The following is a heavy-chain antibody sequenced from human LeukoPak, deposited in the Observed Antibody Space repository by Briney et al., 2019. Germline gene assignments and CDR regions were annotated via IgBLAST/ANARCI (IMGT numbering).Heavy chain of an antibody. CDR2: IYYSGST. Sequence: SETLSLTCSVSGGSISSNEYYWGWIRQPPGKGLEWIGSIYYSGSTYSNPSLQSRVTISVDTSENQFSLKLSSVTAADTAVYYCARHSRRWLRPTGYFDYWGQGTLVTVSS. CDR1: GGSISSNEYY. V-gene: IGHV4-39*01. D-gene: IGHD5-12*01. J-gene: IGHJ4*02. CDR3: ARHSRRWLRPTGYFDY.